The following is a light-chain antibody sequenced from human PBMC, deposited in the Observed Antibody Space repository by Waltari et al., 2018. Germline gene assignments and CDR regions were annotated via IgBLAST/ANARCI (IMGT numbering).Light chain of an antibody. CDR2: ATS. CDR1: QDISRY. V-gene: IGKV1-17*01. Sequence: GDTVTITCRASQDISRYLNWFQQKPGKAPNLLIYATSNLQSGVPSRFSGSGSGAEFTLTISSLQPEDFAVYYCLQHKSYPFTFGPGT. CDR3: LQHKSYPFT. J-gene: IGKJ3*01.